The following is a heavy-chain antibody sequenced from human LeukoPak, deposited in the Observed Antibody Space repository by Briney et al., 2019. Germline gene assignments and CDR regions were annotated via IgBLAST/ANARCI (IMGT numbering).Heavy chain of an antibody. Sequence: GGSLRLSCAASGFSFSTYSMNWVRQAPGKGLEWVSSISSSSSYIYYADSVKGRFTISRDNAKKSLYLQMNSLRAEDTALYYCAKDLSRGSGTWGQGTLVTVSS. CDR1: GFSFSTYS. CDR3: AKDLSRGSGT. CDR2: ISSSSSYI. D-gene: IGHD3-10*01. V-gene: IGHV3-21*04. J-gene: IGHJ5*02.